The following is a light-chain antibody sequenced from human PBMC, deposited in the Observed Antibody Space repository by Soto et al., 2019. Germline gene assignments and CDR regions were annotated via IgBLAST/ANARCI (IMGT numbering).Light chain of an antibody. Sequence: QSVLTQPPSVSAAPGQKVTISCSGSSSNIGNNYVSWYQQLPGTAPKLLIYDNDKRPSGIPVRFSGSKSDTSATLGITGLQTGDEADYYCETWDNRLSAGVFGGGTKLTVL. CDR2: DND. V-gene: IGLV1-51*01. CDR1: SSNIGNNY. J-gene: IGLJ3*02. CDR3: ETWDNRLSAGV.